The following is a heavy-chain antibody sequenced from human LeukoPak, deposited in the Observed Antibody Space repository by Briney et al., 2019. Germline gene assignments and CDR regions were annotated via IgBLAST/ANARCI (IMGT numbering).Heavy chain of an antibody. Sequence: SETLSLTCTVSGGSISSGSYYWNWIRQPAGKGLEWTGRISASGTTNYNPSLKSRVTISVDTSKNQFSLKLSSVTAADTAVYYCARGLHDFPHNWFDPWGQGTLVTVSS. D-gene: IGHD3-3*01. V-gene: IGHV4-61*02. CDR3: ARGLHDFPHNWFDP. J-gene: IGHJ5*02. CDR1: GGSISSGSYY. CDR2: ISASGTT.